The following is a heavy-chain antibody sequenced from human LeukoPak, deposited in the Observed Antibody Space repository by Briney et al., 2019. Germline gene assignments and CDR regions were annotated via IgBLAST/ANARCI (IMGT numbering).Heavy chain of an antibody. CDR1: GGSFSGYY. Sequence: KPSETLSLTCAVYGGSFSGYYWSWIRQPPGKGLEWIGEINHSGSTNYNPSLKSRVTISVDTSKNQFSLKLSSVTAADTAVYYCARRTRLLRFLEWSKNWFDPWGQGTLVTVSS. J-gene: IGHJ5*02. CDR2: INHSGST. D-gene: IGHD3-3*01. CDR3: ARRTRLLRFLEWSKNWFDP. V-gene: IGHV4-34*01.